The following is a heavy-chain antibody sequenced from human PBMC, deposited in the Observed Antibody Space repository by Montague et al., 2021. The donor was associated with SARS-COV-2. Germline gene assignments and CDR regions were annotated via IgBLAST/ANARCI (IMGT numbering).Heavy chain of an antibody. V-gene: IGHV4-34*01. D-gene: IGHD2-21*01. CDR3: ARGTRVVGITLGFRY. CDR2: IDHRGNT. CDR1: RGSFHIFS. Sequence: SETLSLTCAVYRGSFHIFSWGWIRQSPEKGLEWIAEIDHRGNTNYNPSLKSRVTISVDTSKNQFSLNLTSVTAADTAIYYCARGTRVVGITLGFRYWGQGTQVAVSS. J-gene: IGHJ4*02.